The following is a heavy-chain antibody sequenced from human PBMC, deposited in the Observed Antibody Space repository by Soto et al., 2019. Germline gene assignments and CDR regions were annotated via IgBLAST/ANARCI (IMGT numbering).Heavy chain of an antibody. CDR2: IYWDDDK. CDR3: AHVYGGYDNCDY. CDR1: GFSLSTSGVG. V-gene: IGHV2-5*02. Sequence: QITLKESGPTLVKPTQTLTLTCTFSGFSLSTSGVGVGWIRQPPGKALEWLALIYWDDDKRYSPSLKSMLTSTKDTSKSQVVLTMTNMDPVDTATYYCAHVYGGYDNCDYWGQGTLVTVSS. D-gene: IGHD5-12*01. J-gene: IGHJ4*02.